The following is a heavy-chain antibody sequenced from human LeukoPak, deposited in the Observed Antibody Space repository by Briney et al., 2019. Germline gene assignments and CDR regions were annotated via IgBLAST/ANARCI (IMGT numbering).Heavy chain of an antibody. Sequence: PGGSLRRSCGASGFTFSSHWMSWVRQAPGKGLEWVAHIKQDGNEKQYMDSVRGRFIISRDNTKNSMYLQMDSLRDEDTAVYYCARAGRSFYGGSSDYWGQGTLVTVSS. CDR2: IKQDGNEK. D-gene: IGHD4-23*01. CDR1: GFTFSSHW. V-gene: IGHV3-7*01. J-gene: IGHJ4*02. CDR3: ARAGRSFYGGSSDY.